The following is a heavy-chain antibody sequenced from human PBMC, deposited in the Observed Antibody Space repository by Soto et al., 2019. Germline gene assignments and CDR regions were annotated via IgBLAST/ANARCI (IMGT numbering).Heavy chain of an antibody. CDR1: GGTFSSFA. J-gene: IGHJ4*02. V-gene: IGHV1-69*01. Sequence: QVQLVQSGAEVKKPGSSVKVSCKASGGTFSSFAISWVRQAPGQGLEWMGGIIPIFGTTNYAQKFQGRVTITADESTSTAYMEVTTLRSEDTFVYYCARDRDHTYDYWGQGTLVTVSS. CDR2: IIPIFGTT. CDR3: ARDRDHTYDY.